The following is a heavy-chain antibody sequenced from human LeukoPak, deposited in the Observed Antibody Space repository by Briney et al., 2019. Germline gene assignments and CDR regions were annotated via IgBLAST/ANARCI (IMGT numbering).Heavy chain of an antibody. CDR3: ARAYYDFWSGYYFHY. CDR1: GFTFDDYG. D-gene: IGHD3-3*01. V-gene: IGHV3-20*04. Sequence: GGSLRLSCAASGFTFDDYGMSWVRQAPGKGLEWVSGINWNGGSTGYADSVKGRFTISRDNAKNSLYLQMNSLRAEDTAVYYCARAYYDFWSGYYFHYWGQGTLVTVSS. J-gene: IGHJ4*02. CDR2: INWNGGST.